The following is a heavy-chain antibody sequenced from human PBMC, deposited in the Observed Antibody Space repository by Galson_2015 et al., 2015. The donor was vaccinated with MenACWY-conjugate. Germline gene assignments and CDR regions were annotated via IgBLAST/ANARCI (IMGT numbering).Heavy chain of an antibody. V-gene: IGHV7-4-1*02. J-gene: IGHJ5*02. CDR2: INTNTGNP. D-gene: IGHD6-13*01. CDR3: ARDRGSSWQNWFDP. CDR1: GYTLTSYA. Sequence: SVKVSCKASGYTLTSYAMNWVRQAPGQGLEWMGWINTNTGNPTYAQGFTGRFVFSLDTSVSTAYLQISSLKAEDTAVYYCARDRGSSWQNWFDPWGQGTLVTVSS.